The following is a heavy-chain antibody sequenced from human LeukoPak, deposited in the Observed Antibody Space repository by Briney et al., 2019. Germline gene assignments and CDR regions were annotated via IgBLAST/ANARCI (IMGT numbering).Heavy chain of an antibody. V-gene: IGHV1-46*01. CDR1: GYTFTSYY. Sequence: ASVKVSCKASGYTFTSYYMHWVRQAPGQGLEWMGIINPSGGSTSYAQKFQGRVTMTRDTSTSTVYMELSSLRSEDTAVYYCATESPVDAFDIWGQGTMVTVSS. CDR3: ATESPVDAFDI. CDR2: INPSGGST. J-gene: IGHJ3*02.